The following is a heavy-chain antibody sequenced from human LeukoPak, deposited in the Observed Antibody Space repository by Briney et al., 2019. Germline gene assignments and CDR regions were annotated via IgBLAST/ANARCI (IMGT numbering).Heavy chain of an antibody. J-gene: IGHJ4*02. D-gene: IGHD6-13*01. V-gene: IGHV1-69*04. CDR3: ARETAPGIAAAVKLRFDY. Sequence: EASVKVSCKASGYTFTSYGISWVRQAPGQGLEWMGRIIPILGIANYAQKFQGRVTITADKSTSTAYMELSSLRSEDTAVYYCARETAPGIAAAVKLRFDYWGQGTLVTVSS. CDR2: IIPILGIA. CDR1: GYTFTSYG.